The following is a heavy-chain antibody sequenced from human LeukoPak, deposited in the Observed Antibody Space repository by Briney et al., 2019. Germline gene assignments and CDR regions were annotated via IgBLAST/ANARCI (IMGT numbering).Heavy chain of an antibody. Sequence: SETLSLTSTVSGGAISNYFWSWIRQPPGKGLEWIGYMSSSGSPNYNPSLKSRVTISVDTSNNQFSLKLISVTAADTAVYYCARRGPNSGSYSHFDLWGRGTLVTVSS. V-gene: IGHV4-59*01. CDR2: MSSSGSP. CDR1: GGAISNYF. D-gene: IGHD1-26*01. CDR3: ARRGPNSGSYSHFDL. J-gene: IGHJ2*01.